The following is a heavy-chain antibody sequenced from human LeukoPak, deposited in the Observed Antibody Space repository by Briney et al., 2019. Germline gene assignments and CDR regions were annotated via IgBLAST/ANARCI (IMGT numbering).Heavy chain of an antibody. CDR2: INHSGST. CDR3: ASGNPEDDYYDSSGSYYFDY. J-gene: IGHJ4*02. Sequence: SETLSLTCAVYGGSFSGYYWSWIRQPPGKGLEWIGEINHSGSTNYNPSLKSRVTISVDTSKNQFSLKLSSVTAADTAVYYCASGNPEDDYYDSSGSYYFDYWGQGTLVTVSS. D-gene: IGHD3-22*01. CDR1: GGSFSGYY. V-gene: IGHV4-34*01.